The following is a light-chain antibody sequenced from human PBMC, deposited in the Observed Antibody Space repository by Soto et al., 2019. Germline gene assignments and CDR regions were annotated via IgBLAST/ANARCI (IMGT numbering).Light chain of an antibody. CDR1: QTISTY. CDR3: QQYVTSPYI. CDR2: DAS. Sequence: DIQMTQSPSSLSASVGDRVTITCRASQTISTYLNWYQQKPGKAPRLLIYDASSLLSGVPSRFSGSGSGTDFTLTIASLQPEDFSVYYCQQYVTSPYIFGQGTKLEIK. V-gene: IGKV1-39*01. J-gene: IGKJ2*01.